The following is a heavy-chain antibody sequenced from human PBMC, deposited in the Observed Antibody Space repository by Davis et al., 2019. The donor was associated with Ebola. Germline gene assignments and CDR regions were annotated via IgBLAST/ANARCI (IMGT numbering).Heavy chain of an antibody. CDR3: ARGGIASYYYYGMDV. J-gene: IGHJ6*02. D-gene: IGHD6-13*01. V-gene: IGHV1-8*02. CDR1: GYTFTSYG. CDR2: MNPNSGNT. Sequence: AASVKVSCKASGYTFTSYGINWVRQATGQGLEWMGWMNPNSGNTGYAQKFQGRVTMTRNTSISTAYMELSSLRSEDTAVYYCARGGIASYYYYGMDVWGQGTTVTVSS.